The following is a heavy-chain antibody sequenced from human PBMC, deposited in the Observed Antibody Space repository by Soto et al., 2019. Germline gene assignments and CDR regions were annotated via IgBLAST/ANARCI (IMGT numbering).Heavy chain of an antibody. J-gene: IGHJ6*02. D-gene: IGHD1-1*01. CDR1: GFTFSTYA. CDR2: ISGSGGSI. V-gene: IGHV3-23*01. Sequence: EVQLLESGGGLVQPGGSLRLSCAASGFTFSTYAMNWVRQAPGNGLEWVSAISGSGGSIHYADSVKGRFTISRDNSKNTLDLQMNSLRDEDPAVYHCVKGYWKGDVWGQGTTVTVSS. CDR3: VKGYWKGDV.